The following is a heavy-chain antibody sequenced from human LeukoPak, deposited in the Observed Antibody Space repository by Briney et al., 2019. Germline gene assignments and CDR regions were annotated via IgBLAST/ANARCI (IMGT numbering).Heavy chain of an antibody. V-gene: IGHV3-30*18. J-gene: IGHJ4*02. CDR3: AKDQGRGFSDFDN. Sequence: QTGGSLRLSCGASGFTFNRCAMHWVRQAFGKGLEWVAVISVDESQQFYADSVKGRFTISRDNSKNTVYLQMNSLRVEDTAVYFCAKDQGRGFSDFDNWGQGTLVTVSS. CDR1: GFTFNRCA. CDR2: ISVDESQQ.